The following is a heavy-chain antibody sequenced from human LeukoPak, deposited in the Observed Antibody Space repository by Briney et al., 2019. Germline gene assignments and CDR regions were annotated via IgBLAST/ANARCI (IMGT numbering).Heavy chain of an antibody. J-gene: IGHJ4*02. Sequence: SETLSLTCAVYGGSFSGYYWSWIRQPPGKGLEWMGEINHSGSTNYNPSLKSRVTISVDTSKNQFSLKLSSVTAADTAVYYCARAPYYDSSGYHSAYFEYWGQGTLVTVSS. CDR1: GGSFSGYY. V-gene: IGHV4-34*01. CDR3: ARAPYYDSSGYHSAYFEY. CDR2: INHSGST. D-gene: IGHD3-22*01.